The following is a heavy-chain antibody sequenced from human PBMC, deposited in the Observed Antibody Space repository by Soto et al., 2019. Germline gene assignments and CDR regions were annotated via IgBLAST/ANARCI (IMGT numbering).Heavy chain of an antibody. Sequence: GSLRLSCAASGFSFTSSALGWVRQAPGKGLEWVSAVSTSGGTTYYADSVKGRFAISRDNSKSTLYLQMSSLRAEDTALYYCAKPRMYSGGIYWYFDLWGRGTLVTVSS. J-gene: IGHJ2*01. CDR3: AKPRMYSGGIYWYFDL. V-gene: IGHV3-23*01. CDR2: VSTSGGTT. D-gene: IGHD6-19*01. CDR1: GFSFTSSA.